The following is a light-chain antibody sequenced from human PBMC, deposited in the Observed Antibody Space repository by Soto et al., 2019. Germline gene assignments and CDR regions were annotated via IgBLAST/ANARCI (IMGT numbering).Light chain of an antibody. J-gene: IGKJ3*01. CDR1: QGISSY. Sequence: DIPLTQSPSFLSASVGDRVTITCRASQGISSYLAWYQQKPGKAPKLLIYAASTLQSGVPSRFSGSGSGTEFTLTISSLQPGDFATYYCKQVNSYPFTFGPGTKVDIK. CDR2: AAS. V-gene: IGKV1-9*01. CDR3: KQVNSYPFT.